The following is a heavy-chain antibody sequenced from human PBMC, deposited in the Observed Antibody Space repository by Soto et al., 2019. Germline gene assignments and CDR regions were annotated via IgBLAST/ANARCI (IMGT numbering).Heavy chain of an antibody. V-gene: IGHV4-30-4*01. CDR2: IYYSGST. J-gene: IGHJ5*02. CDR1: GGSISSGDYY. CDR3: ARERRDGSRLDP. D-gene: IGHD6-13*01. Sequence: QVQLQESGPGLVKPSQTLSLTCTVSGGSISSGDYYWSWIRQPPGKGLEWIGYIYYSGSTYYNPSLKSRVTIAVDTVKTQFALKLISVTVADTAVYYCARERRDGSRLDPWGQGTLVTVSS.